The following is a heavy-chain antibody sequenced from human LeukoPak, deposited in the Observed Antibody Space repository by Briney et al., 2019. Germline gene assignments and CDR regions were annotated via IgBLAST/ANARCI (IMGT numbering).Heavy chain of an antibody. Sequence: SETLSLTCAVHGGSFSGYYWSWSRQPAGKGLEWIGEINHSGSTNYNPSLKSRVTISVDTSKNQFSLKLSSVTAADTAMYYCARGVFDWIFSSYWYFDIWGRGTLVSVSS. CDR3: ARGVFDWIFSSYWYFDI. CDR1: GGSFSGYY. CDR2: INHSGST. J-gene: IGHJ2*01. D-gene: IGHD3-9*01. V-gene: IGHV4-34*01.